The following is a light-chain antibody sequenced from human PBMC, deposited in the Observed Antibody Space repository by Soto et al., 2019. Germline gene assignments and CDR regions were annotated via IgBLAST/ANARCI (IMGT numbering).Light chain of an antibody. J-gene: IGKJ5*01. V-gene: IGKV3-20*01. CDR2: GVS. CDR3: QQYSGSPPRVT. Sequence: EIVLTQSPGTLSLSPGERDTLSCRASQSVSTSYLAWYQQKPGQAPRLLIYGVSKRATGIPDRFSGSGSGTDFTLTISRLDPEDFAVYYCQQYSGSPPRVTFGQGTRLEIK. CDR1: QSVSTSY.